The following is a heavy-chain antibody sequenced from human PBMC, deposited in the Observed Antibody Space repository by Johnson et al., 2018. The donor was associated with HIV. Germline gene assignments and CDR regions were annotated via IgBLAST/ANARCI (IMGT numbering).Heavy chain of an antibody. CDR2: ISYDGSNK. D-gene: IGHD1-14*01. Sequence: QVQLVESGGGVVQPGRSLRLSCAASGFSFSNYAMHWVRQAPGKGLEWVAVISYDGSNKYYADSVKGRFTISRDNSKNTLYLQMNSLRAEDTAVYYCARALPRYDAFDIWGQGTMVTVSS. J-gene: IGHJ3*02. CDR3: ARALPRYDAFDI. V-gene: IGHV3-30-3*01. CDR1: GFSFSNYA.